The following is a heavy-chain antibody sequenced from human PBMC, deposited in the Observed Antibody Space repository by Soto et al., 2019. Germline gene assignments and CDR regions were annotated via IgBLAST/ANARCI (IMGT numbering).Heavy chain of an antibody. CDR3: ARGPRGLYHHDY. J-gene: IGHJ4*02. Sequence: EVQLVESGGGLVQPGGSLRLSCAASGFTFSGDWMHWVRQGAGKGLVWVSRINMDGSSTNYADSVKGRFTISRDNAKNTLYLQMNSLRVDHTAVYFCARGPRGLYHHDYWGQGALVTVSS. CDR1: GFTFSGDW. D-gene: IGHD2-2*01. V-gene: IGHV3-74*01. CDR2: INMDGSST.